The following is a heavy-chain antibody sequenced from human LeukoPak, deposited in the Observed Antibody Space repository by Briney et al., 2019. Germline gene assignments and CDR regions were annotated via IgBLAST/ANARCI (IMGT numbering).Heavy chain of an antibody. Sequence: ASVKVSCKASGYAFTSYYMHWVRQAPGQGLEWMGIINPSGGSTSYAQKFQGRVTMTRDMSTSTVYMELSSLRSEDTAVYYCARGNSLEGAFDIWGQGTMVTVSS. CDR1: GYAFTSYY. D-gene: IGHD5-24*01. V-gene: IGHV1-46*01. J-gene: IGHJ3*02. CDR3: ARGNSLEGAFDI. CDR2: INPSGGST.